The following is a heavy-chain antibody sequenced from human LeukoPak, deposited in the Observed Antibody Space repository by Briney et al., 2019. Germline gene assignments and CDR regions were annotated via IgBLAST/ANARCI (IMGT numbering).Heavy chain of an antibody. CDR2: ISGSGGST. J-gene: IGHJ6*03. CDR1: GFTFSSYG. D-gene: IGHD3-3*01. V-gene: IGHV3-23*01. CDR3: AKSRITIFGPDMDV. Sequence: PGGSLRLSCAASGFTFSSYGMSWVRQAPGKGLEWVSAISGSGGSTYYADSVKGRFTISRDNSKNTLYLQMNSLRAEDTAVYYCAKSRITIFGPDMDVWGKGTTVTVSS.